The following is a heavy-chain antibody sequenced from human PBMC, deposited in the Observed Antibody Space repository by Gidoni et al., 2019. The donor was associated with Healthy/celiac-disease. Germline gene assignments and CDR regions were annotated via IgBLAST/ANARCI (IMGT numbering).Heavy chain of an antibody. CDR3: AKLAIAARPYYYYGMDV. CDR2: ISGSGGST. J-gene: IGHJ6*02. CDR1: GFTFSSYA. V-gene: IGHV3-23*01. D-gene: IGHD6-6*01. Sequence: EVQLLESGGGLVQPGGSLRRSCAASGFTFSSYAMSWVRQAPGKGMEWVSAISGSGGSTYYADSVKCRFTISRDNSKNTLYLQMNSLRAEDTALYYCAKLAIAARPYYYYGMDVWGQVTTVTVSS.